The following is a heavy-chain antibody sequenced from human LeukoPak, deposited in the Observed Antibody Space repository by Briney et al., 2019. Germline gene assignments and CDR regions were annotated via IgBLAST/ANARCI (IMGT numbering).Heavy chain of an antibody. CDR2: ISAYNGNT. D-gene: IGHD1-26*01. V-gene: IGHV1-18*01. CDR1: GYTFTSYG. CDR3: ARVDSGSYRHDAFDI. Sequence: ASVKVSCKASGYTFTSYGISWVRQAPGQGLEWMGWISAYNGNTNYAQKLQGRVTMTTDTSTNTAYMELRSLRSDDTAVYYCARVDSGSYRHDAFDIWGQGTMVTVSS. J-gene: IGHJ3*02.